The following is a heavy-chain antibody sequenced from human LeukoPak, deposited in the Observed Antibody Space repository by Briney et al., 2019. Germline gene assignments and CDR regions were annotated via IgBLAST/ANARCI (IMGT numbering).Heavy chain of an antibody. V-gene: IGHV1-69*04. Sequence: GASVKVSCKASGYTFTSYGISWVRQAPGQGLEWMGRIIPILGIANYAQKFQGRVTITADKSTSTAYMELSSLRSEDTAVYYCARNPLIAAASNWYFDLWGRGTLVTVSS. D-gene: IGHD6-13*01. J-gene: IGHJ2*01. CDR3: ARNPLIAAASNWYFDL. CDR2: IIPILGIA. CDR1: GYTFTSYG.